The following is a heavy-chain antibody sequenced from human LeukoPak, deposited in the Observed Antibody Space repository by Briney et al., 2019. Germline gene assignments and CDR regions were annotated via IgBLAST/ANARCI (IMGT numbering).Heavy chain of an antibody. Sequence: GGSLRLSCAASGFTFSSYAMSWVRQAPGKGLEWVSAISGSGGSTYYADSVKGRFTISRDNSKNTLYLQMNGLRAEDTAVYFCARGTSRDSLGDNWGQGTLVTVSS. CDR1: GFTFSSYA. D-gene: IGHD5-24*01. CDR2: ISGSGGST. CDR3: ARGTSRDSLGDN. J-gene: IGHJ4*02. V-gene: IGHV3-23*01.